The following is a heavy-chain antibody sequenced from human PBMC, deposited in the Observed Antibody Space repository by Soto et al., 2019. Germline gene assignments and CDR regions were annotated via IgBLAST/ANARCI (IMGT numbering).Heavy chain of an antibody. CDR1: GGSMADFGLY. CDR3: ALHWGAQYGDYRNFDP. D-gene: IGHD4-17*01. Sequence: QLQLRESGPGLVKPSETLSLKCTVAGGSMADFGLYWGWVRQSPRKGLEWIATISNTGDSYFNPSLQSRLSMSIDTSKKQASVSLRSVTVADSSLYCCALHWGAQYGDYRNFDPWGPGTLVTVSS. J-gene: IGHJ5*02. V-gene: IGHV4-39*01. CDR2: ISNTGDS.